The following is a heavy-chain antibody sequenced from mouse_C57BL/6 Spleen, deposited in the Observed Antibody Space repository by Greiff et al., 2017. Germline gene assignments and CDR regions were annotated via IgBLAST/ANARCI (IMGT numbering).Heavy chain of an antibody. D-gene: IGHD4-1*01. V-gene: IGHV1-42*01. J-gene: IGHJ2*01. CDR1: GYSFTGYY. Sequence: DVKLVESGPELVKPGASVKISCKASGYSFTGYYMNWVKQSPEKSLEWIGEINPSTGGTTYNQKFKAKATLTVDKSSSTAYMQLKSLTSEDSAVYYCARLGDWEAYYFDYWGQGTTLTVSS. CDR2: INPSTGGT. CDR3: ARLGDWEAYYFDY.